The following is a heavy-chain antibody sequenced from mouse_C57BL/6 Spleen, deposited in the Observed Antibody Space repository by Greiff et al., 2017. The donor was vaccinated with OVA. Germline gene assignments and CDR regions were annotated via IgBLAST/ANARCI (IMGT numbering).Heavy chain of an antibody. J-gene: IGHJ4*01. V-gene: IGHV1-26*01. Sequence: VQLQQSGPELVKPGASVKISCKASGYTFTDYYMNWVKQSHGKSLEWIGDINPNNGGTSYNQKFKGKATLTVDKSSSTAYMELRSLTSEDSAVYYCARSITTHAMDYWGQGTSVTVSS. D-gene: IGHD1-1*01. CDR2: INPNNGGT. CDR3: ARSITTHAMDY. CDR1: GYTFTDYY.